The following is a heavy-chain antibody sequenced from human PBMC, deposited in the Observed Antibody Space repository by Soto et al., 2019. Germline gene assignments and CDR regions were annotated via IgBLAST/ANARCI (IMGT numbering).Heavy chain of an antibody. Sequence: QVQLVQSGAEVKKPGASVKVSCKASGYTFTSYYMHWVRQAPGQGLEWMGIINPSGGSTSYAQKFQGRGTMTKDTSTSTVYVEMGSLRSEDTAVYYCAREGGEVWPFDYWGQGTLVTVSS. CDR2: INPSGGST. D-gene: IGHD1-26*01. J-gene: IGHJ4*02. CDR3: AREGGEVWPFDY. CDR1: GYTFTSYY. V-gene: IGHV1-46*01.